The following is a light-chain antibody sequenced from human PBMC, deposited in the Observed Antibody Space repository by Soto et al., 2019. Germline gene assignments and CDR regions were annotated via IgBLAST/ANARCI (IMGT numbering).Light chain of an antibody. Sequence: DIQMTQSPSTLSASVGDRVTITCRASQSISDWLAWYQQKPGKAPKFLIYKASNLESGVPSRFSGSGSGTEFTLTISSVQPDDFATYYCQYYDSYSWTFGQWTKVEIK. CDR2: KAS. CDR3: QYYDSYSWT. V-gene: IGKV1-5*03. CDR1: QSISDW. J-gene: IGKJ1*01.